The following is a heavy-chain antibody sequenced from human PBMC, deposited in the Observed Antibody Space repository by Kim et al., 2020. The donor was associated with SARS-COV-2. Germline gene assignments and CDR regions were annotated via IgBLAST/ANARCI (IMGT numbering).Heavy chain of an antibody. D-gene: IGHD2-15*01. V-gene: IGHV4-34*01. CDR3: ARVGWWPSGFDY. J-gene: IGHJ4*02. Sequence: NYNPSLNSRVTISVDTSKNQFSLKLSSVTAADTAVYYCARVGWWPSGFDYWGQGTLVTVSS.